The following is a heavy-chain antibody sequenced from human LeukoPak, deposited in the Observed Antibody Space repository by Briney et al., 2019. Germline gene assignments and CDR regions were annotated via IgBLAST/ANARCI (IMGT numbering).Heavy chain of an antibody. D-gene: IGHD1-7*01. CDR3: ARKLGTTRDY. V-gene: IGHV3-48*03. J-gene: IGHJ4*02. CDR2: ISSSGSTI. Sequence: GASLRLSCAASGFTFSSYEMNWVRQAPGKGLEWVSYISSSGSTIYYADSVKGRFTISRDNAKNSLYLQMNSLRAEDTAVYYCARKLGTTRDYWGQGTLVTVSS. CDR1: GFTFSSYE.